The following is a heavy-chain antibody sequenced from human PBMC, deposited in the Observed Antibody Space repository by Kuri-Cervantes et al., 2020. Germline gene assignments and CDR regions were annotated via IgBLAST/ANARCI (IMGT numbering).Heavy chain of an antibody. Sequence: ASVKVSCKASGYTFTSYYMHWVRQAPGQGLEWMGIINPSGGSTSYAQKFQGRVTMTRDTSTSTVYMELSSLRSEDTAVYYCARDLWDSYYYDSSGYSALDYWGQGTLVTVSS. V-gene: IGHV1-46*01. D-gene: IGHD3-22*01. CDR1: GYTFTSYY. CDR3: ARDLWDSYYYDSSGYSALDY. CDR2: INPSGGST. J-gene: IGHJ4*02.